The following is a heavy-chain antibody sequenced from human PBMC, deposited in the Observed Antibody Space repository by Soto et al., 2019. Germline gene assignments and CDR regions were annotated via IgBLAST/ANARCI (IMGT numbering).Heavy chain of an antibody. Sequence: PSENLSLTCTVSGGSISSYYWSWIRQPPGKGLEWIGYIYYSGSTNYNPSLKSRVTISVDTSKNQFSLKLSSVTAADTAVYYCARSYSSGYELDYWGQGTLVTVSS. CDR3: ARSYSSGYELDY. D-gene: IGHD5-12*01. CDR1: GGSISSYY. J-gene: IGHJ4*02. CDR2: IYYSGST. V-gene: IGHV4-59*08.